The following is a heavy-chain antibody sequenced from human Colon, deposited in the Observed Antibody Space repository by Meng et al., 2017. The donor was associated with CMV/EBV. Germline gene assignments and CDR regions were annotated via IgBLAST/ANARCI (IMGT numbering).Heavy chain of an antibody. D-gene: IGHD3-10*01. CDR3: ARRYGAGSYGMDV. CDR1: GFTFTTYW. V-gene: IGHV5-51*01. CDR2: IYPNDNDT. J-gene: IGHJ6*02. Sequence: GGSLRLSCRGSGFTFTTYWITWVRQMPGKGLEWMGIIYPNDNDTRYSPSFQGQVTISADKSIGTAYLQWSSLQASGTAIYYCARRYGAGSYGMDVWGLGTTVTVSS.